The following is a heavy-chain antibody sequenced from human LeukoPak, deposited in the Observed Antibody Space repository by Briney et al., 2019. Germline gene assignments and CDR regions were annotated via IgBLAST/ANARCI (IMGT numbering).Heavy chain of an antibody. CDR2: VSGSGGST. J-gene: IGHJ4*02. D-gene: IGHD1-26*01. CDR1: GFTFSSYD. CDR3: AKDSHSGTYFDS. Sequence: GGAPRLSCAASGFTFSSYDMSWGRHAPGKGLGWVSAVSGSGGSTYYADSVKGRFTISRDNSKSTLFLQMNSLRAEDTAVYYCAKDSHSGTYFDSWGRGTLVTVSS. V-gene: IGHV3-23*01.